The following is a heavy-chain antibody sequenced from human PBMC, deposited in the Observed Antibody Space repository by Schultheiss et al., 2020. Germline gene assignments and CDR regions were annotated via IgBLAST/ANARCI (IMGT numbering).Heavy chain of an antibody. CDR3: ARISRGVATIYCDY. J-gene: IGHJ4*02. Sequence: SGPTLVKPTQTLTLTCTFSGFSLSTSGVGVGWIRQPPGKALEWLALIDWDDDKYYSTSLKTRLTISKDTSKNQVVLTMTNMDPVDTATYYCARISRGVATIYCDYWGPGSLGTVAS. CDR1: GFSLSTSGVG. V-gene: IGHV2-70*01. D-gene: IGHD5-12*01. CDR2: IDWDDDK.